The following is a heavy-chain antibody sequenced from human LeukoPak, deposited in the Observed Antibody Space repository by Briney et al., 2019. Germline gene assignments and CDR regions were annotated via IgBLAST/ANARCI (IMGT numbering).Heavy chain of an antibody. D-gene: IGHD2-2*01. V-gene: IGHV1-18*01. CDR1: GYTFTSYG. CDR2: ISAYNGNT. Sequence: ASVKVSCKASGYTFTSYGISWVRQAPGQGVEWMGWISAYNGNTNYAQKLQGRVTMTTDTSTSTAYMELRSLRSDDTAVYYCARDIPVSTRCCRFDYWGQGTLVTVSS. CDR3: ARDIPVSTRCCRFDY. J-gene: IGHJ4*02.